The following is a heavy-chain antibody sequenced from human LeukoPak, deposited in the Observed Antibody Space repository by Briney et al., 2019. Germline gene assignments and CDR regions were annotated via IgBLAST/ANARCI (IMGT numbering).Heavy chain of an antibody. CDR3: AKDTVAYYYDSSGYSPFDY. J-gene: IGHJ4*02. CDR2: ISGSGGST. V-gene: IGHV3-23*01. Sequence: GGSLRLSCADSRFTFSSYAMSWVRQAPGKGLEWVSAISGSGGSTYYADSVKGRFTISRDNSKNTLYLQMNSLRAEDTAVYYCAKDTVAYYYDSSGYSPFDYWGQGTLVTVSS. D-gene: IGHD3-22*01. CDR1: RFTFSSYA.